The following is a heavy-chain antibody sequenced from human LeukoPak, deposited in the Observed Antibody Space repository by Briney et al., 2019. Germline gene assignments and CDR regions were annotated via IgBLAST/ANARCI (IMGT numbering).Heavy chain of an antibody. J-gene: IGHJ6*02. CDR1: GYTFTSYD. Sequence: ASVKVSCKASGYTFTSYDINWVRQATGQGLEWMGWMNPNSGNTGYAQKFQGRVTMTRNTSISTAYMELSSLRSEDTAVYYCARVLGYGELYYYGMDAWGQGTTVTVSS. CDR2: MNPNSGNT. D-gene: IGHD4-17*01. CDR3: ARVLGYGELYYYGMDA. V-gene: IGHV1-8*01.